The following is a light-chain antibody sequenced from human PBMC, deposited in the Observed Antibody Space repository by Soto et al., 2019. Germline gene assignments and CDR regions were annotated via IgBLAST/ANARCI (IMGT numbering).Light chain of an antibody. V-gene: IGKV1-39*01. J-gene: IGKJ1*01. CDR2: AAT. CDR1: QRISNY. Sequence: DIQMTQSPSPLSASVGDRVIITCRASQRISNYLNWYQEKPGKAPKLLIYAATSLQSGVPSRFSGSGSGTEFTLTISSLQPEDVATYYCQQSFCSLTWTFGQGTKVEIK. CDR3: QQSFCSLTWT.